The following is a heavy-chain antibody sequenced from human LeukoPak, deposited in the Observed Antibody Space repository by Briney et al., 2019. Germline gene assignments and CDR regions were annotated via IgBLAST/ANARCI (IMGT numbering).Heavy chain of an antibody. Sequence: GESLKISCAASGFTFSSYSMNWVRQAPGKGLEWVSSISSSSSYIYYADSVKGRFTISRDNAKNSLYLQMNSLRAEDTAVYYCATGTTVTTNDYWGQGTLVTVSS. D-gene: IGHD4-11*01. CDR1: GFTFSSYS. CDR3: ATGTTVTTNDY. V-gene: IGHV3-21*01. J-gene: IGHJ4*02. CDR2: ISSSSSYI.